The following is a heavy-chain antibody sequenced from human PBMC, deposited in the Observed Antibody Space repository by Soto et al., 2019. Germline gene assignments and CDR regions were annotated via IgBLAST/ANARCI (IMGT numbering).Heavy chain of an antibody. Sequence: QVQLVQSGAEVKKPGSSVKVSCKASGGTFSSYAISWVRQAPGQGLEWMGGIIPIFGTANYAQKFQGRVTITADESTSTAYMELSSLRSEDTAVYYCARGAVAYCGGDCYSYYYYGMDVWGQGTTVTVSS. D-gene: IGHD2-21*02. CDR2: IIPIFGTA. J-gene: IGHJ6*02. CDR1: GGTFSSYA. V-gene: IGHV1-69*12. CDR3: ARGAVAYCGGDCYSYYYYGMDV.